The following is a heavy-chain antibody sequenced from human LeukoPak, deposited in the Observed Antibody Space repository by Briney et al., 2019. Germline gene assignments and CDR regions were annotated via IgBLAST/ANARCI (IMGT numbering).Heavy chain of an antibody. V-gene: IGHV4-59*01. CDR3: ARVGKWGMIVDY. J-gene: IGHJ4*02. CDR2: IYYSGST. CDR1: GGSISNKY. D-gene: IGHD3-22*01. Sequence: TSETLSLTCTVSGGSISNKYWSWIRQPPGKGLEWIGYIYYSGSTNYNPSLKSRVTISVDTSKDQFSLKLSSVTAADTAVYYCARVGKWGMIVDYWGQGTLVTVSS.